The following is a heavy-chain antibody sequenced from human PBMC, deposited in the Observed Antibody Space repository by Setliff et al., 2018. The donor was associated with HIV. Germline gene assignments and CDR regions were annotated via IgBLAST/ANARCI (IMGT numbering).Heavy chain of an antibody. CDR1: GGTFSSYA. CDR3: ARHGGITGTTDAFDI. CDR2: IIPIFGTT. J-gene: IGHJ3*02. Sequence: ASVKVSCKASGGTFSSYAISWVRQAPGQGLEWMGRIIPIFGTTNYAQKFQGRVTIIADKSTSTAYMEVSSLRSEDTAVYYCARHGGITGTTDAFDIWGQGTMVTVSS. D-gene: IGHD1-7*01. V-gene: IGHV1-69*06.